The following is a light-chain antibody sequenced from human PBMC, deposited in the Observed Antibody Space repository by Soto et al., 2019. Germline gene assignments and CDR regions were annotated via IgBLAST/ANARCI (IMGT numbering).Light chain of an antibody. CDR3: AAWDDSLSGVV. Sequence: QSVLTQPPSASGTPGQRVNISCSGSSSNIGSNYVYWYQQLPGTAPKLLIYRNNQRPSGVPDRFSGSKSGTSASLAISGLRSEYEADYYCAAWDDSLSGVVFGGGTKLTVL. CDR2: RNN. J-gene: IGLJ3*02. CDR1: SSNIGSNY. V-gene: IGLV1-47*01.